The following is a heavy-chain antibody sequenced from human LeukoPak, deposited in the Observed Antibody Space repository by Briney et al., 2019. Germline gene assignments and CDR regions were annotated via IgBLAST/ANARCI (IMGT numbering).Heavy chain of an antibody. CDR3: ARDRVGATFDY. CDR2: ISAYNGNT. Sequence: ASVKVSCKASGYTFTSYDINWVRQATGQGLEWMGWISAYNGNTNYAQKLQGRVTMTTDTSTSTAYMELRSLRSDDTAVYYCARDRVGATFDYWGQGTLVTVSS. J-gene: IGHJ4*02. CDR1: GYTFTSYD. D-gene: IGHD1-26*01. V-gene: IGHV1-18*01.